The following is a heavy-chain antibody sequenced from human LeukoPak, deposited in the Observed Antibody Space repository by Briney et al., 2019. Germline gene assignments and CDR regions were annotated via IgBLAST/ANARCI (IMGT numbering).Heavy chain of an antibody. V-gene: IGHV3-53*01. D-gene: IGHD5-12*01. J-gene: IGHJ4*02. CDR3: ARGPSLRLAGNAFDY. CDR2: IFTRGGT. Sequence: GGSLRLSCVAHGLTVSSKYMGSVRQAPRKGLEWVSVIFTRGGTDYPDAVKGRFTISRDIPKSPLYVQMNNLRAEDTAVYYCARGPSLRLAGNAFDYGGQGTPV. CDR1: GLTVSSKY.